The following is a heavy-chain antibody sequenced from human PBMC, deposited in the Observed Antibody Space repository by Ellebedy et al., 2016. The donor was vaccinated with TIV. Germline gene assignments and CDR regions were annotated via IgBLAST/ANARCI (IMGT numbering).Heavy chain of an antibody. CDR2: IRGGDSNT. J-gene: IGHJ6*02. V-gene: IGHV3-23*01. D-gene: IGHD4-17*01. Sequence: PGGSLRLSCAASGFTFSTYGMSWVRQAPGKGLEWVSAIRGGDSNTYYADSVKGRFTISRDNSKNTLLLQMYSLRVDDTAVYYCAKARHGDYVIFGLDVWGQGTTVPVSS. CDR3: AKARHGDYVIFGLDV. CDR1: GFTFSTYG.